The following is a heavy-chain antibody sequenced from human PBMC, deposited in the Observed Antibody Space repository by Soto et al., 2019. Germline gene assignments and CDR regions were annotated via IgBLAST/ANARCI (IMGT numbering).Heavy chain of an antibody. CDR1: GFTFSFYA. D-gene: IGHD2-15*01. CDR2: ISYNGRNK. J-gene: IGHJ4*02. CDR3: SRVDPSAKSPDY. V-gene: IGHV3-30*04. Sequence: GGSLRLSCAASGFTFSFYAMHWVRQAPGKGLEWVAVISYNGRNKHYVDSVKGRFTISRDESKNTVYLQMHSLKTDDTAVYYCSRVDPSAKSPDYWGQGTLVTVSS.